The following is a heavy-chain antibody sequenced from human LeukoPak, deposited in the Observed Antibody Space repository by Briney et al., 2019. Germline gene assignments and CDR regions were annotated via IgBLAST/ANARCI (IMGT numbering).Heavy chain of an antibody. CDR1: GYTFTSYG. Sequence: ASVKVSCKASGYTFTSYGTSWVRQAPGQGLEWMGWISAYNGNTNYAQKLQGRVTMTTDRSTATAYMELRSLTSDDTAMYYCARDPFYDTVGGSYRPLDYWGQGTPITVSS. V-gene: IGHV1-18*01. J-gene: IGHJ4*02. D-gene: IGHD3-16*02. CDR3: ARDPFYDTVGGSYRPLDY. CDR2: ISAYNGNT.